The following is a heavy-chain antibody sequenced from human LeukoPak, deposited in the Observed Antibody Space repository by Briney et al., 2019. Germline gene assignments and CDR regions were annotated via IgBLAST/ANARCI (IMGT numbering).Heavy chain of an antibody. CDR2: INHFGTT. CDR3: ARGFNYMDV. V-gene: IGHV4-34*01. CDR1: GGSLNDRY. Sequence: SETLSLTCAVFGGSLNDRYWIWIRQPPGQGLEWIGEINHFGTTKYNSSLKSRVTISIDASKKQFSLKLNSVTAADTALYYCARGFNYMDVWGKGTTVTVFS. J-gene: IGHJ6*03.